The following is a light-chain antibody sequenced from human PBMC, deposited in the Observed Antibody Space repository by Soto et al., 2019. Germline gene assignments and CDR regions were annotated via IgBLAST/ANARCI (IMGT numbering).Light chain of an antibody. Sequence: QSELTQPASVSGSPGQSITISCTGTSSDVGSYNFVSWYQQYPGKAPKLVIYDVTNRPSGVSDRFSGSKSGNTASLTISGLQAEDEANYYCNSYTTSSTSVFGGGTKVTVL. CDR2: DVT. J-gene: IGLJ3*02. V-gene: IGLV2-14*03. CDR1: SSDVGSYNF. CDR3: NSYTTSSTSV.